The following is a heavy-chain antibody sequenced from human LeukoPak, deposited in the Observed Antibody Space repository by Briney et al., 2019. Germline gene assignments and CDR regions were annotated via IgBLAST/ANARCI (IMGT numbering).Heavy chain of an antibody. V-gene: IGHV1-69*05. Sequence: ASVTVSCKASGGTFSSYAISWVRQAPGQGLEWMGGIIPIFGTANYAQKFQGRVTITTDESTSTAYMELSSLRSEDTAVYYCARRRDGDVDYYDSSGYHNWFDPWGQGTLVTVSS. J-gene: IGHJ5*02. CDR1: GGTFSSYA. CDR3: ARRRDGDVDYYDSSGYHNWFDP. D-gene: IGHD3-22*01. CDR2: IIPIFGTA.